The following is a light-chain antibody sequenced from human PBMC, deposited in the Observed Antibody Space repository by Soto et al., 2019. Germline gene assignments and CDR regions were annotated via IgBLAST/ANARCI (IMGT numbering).Light chain of an antibody. Sequence: QSVLTQLPSVSGAPGQRVTISCTGSSSNIGAGYDVHWYQQLPGTAPKLLIYGNSNRPSGVPDRFSGSKSGTSASLAITGLQAEDEADYYCQSYDSSLSEGVFGGGTKLAVL. CDR1: SSNIGAGYD. CDR3: QSYDSSLSEGV. CDR2: GNS. J-gene: IGLJ3*02. V-gene: IGLV1-40*01.